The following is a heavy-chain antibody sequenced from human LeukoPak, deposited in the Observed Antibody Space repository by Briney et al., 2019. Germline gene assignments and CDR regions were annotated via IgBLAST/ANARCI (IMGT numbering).Heavy chain of an antibody. D-gene: IGHD3-22*01. CDR3: ARGTNGGFEYYDSSGYSFDY. CDR2: VNPYNGHT. V-gene: IGHV1-18*01. J-gene: IGHJ4*02. CDR1: GYTFTNFG. Sequence: ASVKVSCKASGYTFTNFGLTWVRQAPGQGLEWMGWVNPYNGHTNYAQKLQGRVTMTTDTSTSTAYMELRSLRSDDTAVYYCARGTNGGFEYYDSSGYSFDYWGQGTLVTVSS.